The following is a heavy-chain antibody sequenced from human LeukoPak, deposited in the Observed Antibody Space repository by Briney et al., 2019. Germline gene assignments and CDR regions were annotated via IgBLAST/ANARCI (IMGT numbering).Heavy chain of an antibody. V-gene: IGHV4-34*01. CDR1: GGSFSSHY. Sequence: PSETLSLTCGVSGGSFSSHYWTWIRQPPGKGLEWIGEINPRGSTNYNPSLKSRVTISVDTSKNQFSLKLSSVTAADTAVYYCARVKGSSSWYWGWFDPWGQGTLVTVSS. CDR3: ARVKGSSSWYWGWFDP. J-gene: IGHJ5*02. D-gene: IGHD6-13*01. CDR2: INPRGST.